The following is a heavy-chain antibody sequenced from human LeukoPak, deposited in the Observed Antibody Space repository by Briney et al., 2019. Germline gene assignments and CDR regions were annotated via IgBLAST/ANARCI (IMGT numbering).Heavy chain of an antibody. CDR2: MNPNSGNT. D-gene: IGHD3-22*01. J-gene: IGHJ4*02. CDR1: GYTFTSYD. CDR3: ARSWPSKYYDSSGYEDY. Sequence: VASVKVSCKASGYTFTSYDINWVRQATGQGLEWMGWMNPNSGNTGYAQKFQGRVTMTRNTSISTAYMELSSLRSEDTAVYYCARSWPSKYYDSSGYEDYWGQGTLVTVSS. V-gene: IGHV1-8*01.